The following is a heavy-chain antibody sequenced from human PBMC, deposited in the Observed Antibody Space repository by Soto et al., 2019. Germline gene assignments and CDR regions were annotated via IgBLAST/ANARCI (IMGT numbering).Heavy chain of an antibody. V-gene: IGHV3-30*18. CDR2: ISYDESNK. Sequence: QVQLVESGGGVVQPGRSLRLSCAASGFTFSSYGMHWVRQAPGKGLEWVAVISYDESNKYYADSVKGRFNISRANSKNTLYLQMNSLRAEDTALYYCAQDADSSGWYFGYCQHWGQGTLVTVSS. CDR1: GFTFSSYG. CDR3: AQDADSSGWYFGYCQH. D-gene: IGHD6-19*01. J-gene: IGHJ1*01.